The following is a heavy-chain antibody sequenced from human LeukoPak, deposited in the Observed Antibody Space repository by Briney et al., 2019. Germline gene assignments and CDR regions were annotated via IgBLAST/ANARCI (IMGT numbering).Heavy chain of an antibody. V-gene: IGHV3-11*04. CDR1: GFTVSSNY. D-gene: IGHD1-26*01. J-gene: IGHJ5*02. CDR3: AMGGGKIWFDP. CDR2: ISSSGSTI. Sequence: GGSLRLSCAASGFTVSSNYMSWVRQAPGKGLEWVSYISSSGSTIYYADSVKGRFTISRDNAKNSLYLQMNSLRAEDTAVYYCAMGGGKIWFDPWGQGTLVTVSS.